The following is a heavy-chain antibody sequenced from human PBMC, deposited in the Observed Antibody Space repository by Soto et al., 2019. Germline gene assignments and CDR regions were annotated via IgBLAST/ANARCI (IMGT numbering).Heavy chain of an antibody. CDR2: IKQDGSEK. V-gene: IGHV3-7*01. D-gene: IGHD3-3*01. Sequence: EVQLVESGGGLVQPGGSLRLSCAASGFTFSRYWMSWVRQAPGKGLEWVANIKQDGSEKYYVDSVKGRFTISRDNAKNSLYLQMNSLRSEDTAVYYCARGATYYDFWSDPNLDYWGQGTLVTVSS. J-gene: IGHJ4*02. CDR1: GFTFSRYW. CDR3: ARGATYYDFWSDPNLDY.